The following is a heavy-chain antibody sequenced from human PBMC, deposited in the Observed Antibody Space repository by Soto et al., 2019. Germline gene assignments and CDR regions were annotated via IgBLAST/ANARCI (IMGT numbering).Heavy chain of an antibody. CDR3: TRDPRIADF. Sequence: GGSLRLSCAASGFSLRDYYMTWIRQAPGKGLELLSYINPGGDVIKYADSVKGRFTISRDNAKNSLYLHMNNLRAEDTAVYYCTRDPRIADFWGQGTLVTVSS. CDR1: GFSLRDYY. D-gene: IGHD2-21*01. CDR2: INPGGDVI. V-gene: IGHV3-11*01. J-gene: IGHJ4*02.